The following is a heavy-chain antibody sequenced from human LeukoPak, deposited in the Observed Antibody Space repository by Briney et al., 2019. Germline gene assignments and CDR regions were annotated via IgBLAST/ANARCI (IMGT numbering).Heavy chain of an antibody. D-gene: IGHD6-13*01. CDR3: AKGMILIAAAGTFDY. J-gene: IGHJ4*02. CDR2: INSDGSST. Sequence: GGSLRLSCAASGFTFSSYWMHWVRHAPGKGLVWVSRINSDGSSTSYADSVKGRFTISRDNAKNTLYLQMNSLRAEDTAVYYCAKGMILIAAAGTFDYWGQGTLVTVSS. V-gene: IGHV3-74*01. CDR1: GFTFSSYW.